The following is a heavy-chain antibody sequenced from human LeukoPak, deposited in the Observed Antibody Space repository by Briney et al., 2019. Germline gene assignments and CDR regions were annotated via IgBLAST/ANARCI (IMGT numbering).Heavy chain of an antibody. V-gene: IGHV3-23*01. CDR3: ARWGNDYSQFDS. J-gene: IGHJ4*02. CDR2: ISGSGGST. Sequence: GGSLRLSCAASGFTFSSYAMSWVRQAPGKGLEWVSAISGSGGSTYYADSVKGRFTISRDNSKNTLFLQMNSLRTEDTAVYFCARWGNDYSQFDSWGQGTLVTVS. D-gene: IGHD4-11*01. CDR1: GFTFSSYA.